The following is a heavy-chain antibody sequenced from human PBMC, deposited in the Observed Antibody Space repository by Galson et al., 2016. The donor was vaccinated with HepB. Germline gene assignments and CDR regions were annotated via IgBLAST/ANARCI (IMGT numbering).Heavy chain of an antibody. D-gene: IGHD2-2*01. CDR3: AKEAEDIVVVPAALDS. CDR1: EFTFSTSG. J-gene: IGHJ4*02. CDR2: ISSDGSDQ. Sequence: SLRLSCAASEFTFSTSGMHWVRQAPGKGLDWVALISSDGSDQFYASSVKGRFSISRDNSKQMVYLQMNSLRPEDTAVYYCAKEAEDIVVVPAALDSWGQGTLVTVSS. V-gene: IGHV3-30*18.